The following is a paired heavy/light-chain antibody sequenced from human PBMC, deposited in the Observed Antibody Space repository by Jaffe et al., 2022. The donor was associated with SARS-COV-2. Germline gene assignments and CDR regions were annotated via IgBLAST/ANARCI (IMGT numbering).Light chain of an antibody. CDR2: EDN. CDR3: GAWDTSLNGGV. Sequence: QSVLTQPPSVSAAPGQKVTISCSGSSSNIGKRYVSWYQQFPGTAPKLLIYEDNKRPSGIPDRFSGSKSGTSATLGITGLQTGDEADYYCGAWDTSLNGGVFGGGTRLTVL. V-gene: IGLV1-51*02. J-gene: IGLJ3*02. CDR1: SSNIGKRY.
Heavy chain of an antibody. CDR1: GFTFSSYA. D-gene: IGHD5-12*01. V-gene: IGHV3-23*01. J-gene: IGHJ6*02. CDR2: IDKSSAFR. CDR3: AKEVTYSGYPGMDV. Sequence: EVQLLESGGGLVQPGGSLRLSCAASGFTFSSYAMIWVRQVPEKGLEYVSSIDKSSAFRNYADSVRGRFTVSRDNSRTTLYLQMNSLRAEDTALYYCAKEVTYSGYPGMDVWGHGTAVTVSS.